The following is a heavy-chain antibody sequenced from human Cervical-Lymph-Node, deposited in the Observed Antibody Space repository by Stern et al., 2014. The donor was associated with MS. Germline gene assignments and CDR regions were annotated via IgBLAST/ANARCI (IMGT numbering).Heavy chain of an antibody. CDR2: ISNGISTI. CDR3: ARDAGGLRAFDY. D-gene: IGHD1-26*01. J-gene: IGHJ4*02. CDR1: GFTFSDYS. V-gene: IGHV3-48*02. Sequence: DQLVQSGGGLLQPGGSLRLSCAASGFTFSDYSMSWVRLSPGKGLEWVSYISNGISTIHYADSVKGRFTISRDNARNSLYLQMNSLRDEDTALYYCARDAGGLRAFDYWGQGTLVTVSS.